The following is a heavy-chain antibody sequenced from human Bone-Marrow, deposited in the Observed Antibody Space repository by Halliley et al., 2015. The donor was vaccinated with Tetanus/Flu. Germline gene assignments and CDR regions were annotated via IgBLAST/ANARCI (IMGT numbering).Heavy chain of an antibody. CDR1: GYSFAMHW. Sequence: QLVQSGAEVRKPGESLRISCQGSGYSFAMHWITWVRQVPGKGLEWMGRIDPRDSYTTYSPSFQGRVTISVDKSITTAHLQWSSLKASDTAVYYCARRDQDDATAGDDWGQGTLVTVSS. J-gene: IGHJ4*02. CDR2: IDPRDSYT. D-gene: IGHD6-25*01. CDR3: ARRDQDDATAGDD. V-gene: IGHV5-10-1*01.